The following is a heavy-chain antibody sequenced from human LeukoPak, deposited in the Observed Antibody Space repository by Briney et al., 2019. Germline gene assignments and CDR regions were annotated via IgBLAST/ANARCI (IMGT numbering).Heavy chain of an antibody. V-gene: IGHV3-20*04. CDR3: AKGPWAGTTTLFDY. CDR1: GFTFDDYG. D-gene: IGHD6-19*01. Sequence: GGSLRLSCATSGFTFDDYGMSWVRHAPGKGLEWVSGINWNGGSTGYADSVKGRFTISRDNAKNSLYLQMNSLRAEDRALYYCAKGPWAGTTTLFDYWGQGTLVTVSS. CDR2: INWNGGST. J-gene: IGHJ4*02.